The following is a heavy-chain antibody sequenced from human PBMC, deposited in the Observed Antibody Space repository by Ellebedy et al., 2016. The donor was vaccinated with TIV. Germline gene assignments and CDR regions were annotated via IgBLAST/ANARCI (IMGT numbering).Heavy chain of an antibody. CDR1: GFTFSSHW. J-gene: IGHJ4*02. V-gene: IGHV3-7*03. D-gene: IGHD3-16*01. CDR3: ARAGGRSNRFDY. CDR2: IDPVGNYK. Sequence: GESLKISCAASGFTFSSHWMSWVRQAPGKGLEWVANIDPVGNYKPHADSVRGRFTISRDNAKNSVFLQMNSLRVEDTAVYYCARAGGRSNRFDYWGQGILVTVSS.